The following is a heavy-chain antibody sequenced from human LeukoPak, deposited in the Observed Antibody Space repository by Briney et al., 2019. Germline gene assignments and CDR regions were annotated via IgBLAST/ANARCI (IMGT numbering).Heavy chain of an antibody. CDR1: GFTLKNYW. D-gene: IGHD3-22*01. J-gene: IGHJ4*02. CDR3: ARDTYNYDTSGYGLGY. Sequence: AGGSLRLSCAASGFTLKNYWMSWVRQAPGKGLEWVANIKQDGSEKYYVDSVKGRFTISRDSAKNSLYLQVSSLRAEDTAVYYCARDTYNYDTSGYGLGYWGQGTLVTVSS. V-gene: IGHV3-7*01. CDR2: IKQDGSEK.